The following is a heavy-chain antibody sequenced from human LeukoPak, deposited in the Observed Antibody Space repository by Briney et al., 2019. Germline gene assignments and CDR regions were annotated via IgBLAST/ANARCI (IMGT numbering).Heavy chain of an antibody. V-gene: IGHV4-34*01. D-gene: IGHD1-14*01. CDR2: INHSGST. CDR1: GGSFSGYY. J-gene: IGHJ6*03. Sequence: SETLSLTCAVSGGSFSGYYWSWIRQPPGKGLEWIGEINHSGSTNYNPSLKSRVTISVDTSKNQFSLKLSSVTAADTAVYYCARRTHNNAGYYYYYMDVWGKGTTVTVSS. CDR3: ARRTHNNAGYYYYYMDV.